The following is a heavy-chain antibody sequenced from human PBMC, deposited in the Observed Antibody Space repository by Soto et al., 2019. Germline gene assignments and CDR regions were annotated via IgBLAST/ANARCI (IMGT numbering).Heavy chain of an antibody. V-gene: IGHV4-30-4*01. D-gene: IGHD3-10*01. CDR3: ATSLLWFGELLFGAFDI. J-gene: IGHJ3*02. Sequence: QVQLQESGPGLVKPSQTLSLTCTVSGGSIRSGDYYWSWIRQPPGKGLEWIGYIYYSGSTYYNPSLKSRVTISVDTSKNQFSLKLSSVTAADTAVYYCATSLLWFGELLFGAFDIWGQGTMVTVSS. CDR1: GGSIRSGDYY. CDR2: IYYSGST.